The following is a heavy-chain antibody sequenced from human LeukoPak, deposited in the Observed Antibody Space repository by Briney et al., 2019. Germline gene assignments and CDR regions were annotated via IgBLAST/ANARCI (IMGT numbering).Heavy chain of an antibody. CDR1: GYTFTGYY. CDR3: ARDVEEYSSSWGDNWFDP. CDR2: INPNSGGT. V-gene: IGHV1-2*06. Sequence: ASVKVSCKASGYTFTGYYMHWVRQAPGQGLEWMGRINPNSGGTNYAQKFQGRVTMTRDTSISTAYMELSRLRSDDTAVYYCARDVEEYSSSWGDNWFDPWGQGTLVTVSS. D-gene: IGHD6-6*01. J-gene: IGHJ5*02.